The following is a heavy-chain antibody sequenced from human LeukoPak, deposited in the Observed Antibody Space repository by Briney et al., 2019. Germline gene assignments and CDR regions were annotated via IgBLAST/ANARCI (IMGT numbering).Heavy chain of an antibody. V-gene: IGHV1-2*06. CDR1: GYTFTGYY. D-gene: IGHD4/OR15-4a*01. J-gene: IGHJ4*02. Sequence: ASVKVSCKASGYTFTGYYMHWVRQAPGQGREWMGRINPNSGGTNYAQKFQGRVTMTRDTSISTAYMELSRLRSDDTAVYYCATEDMVVTSLTFDYWGQGTLVTVSS. CDR3: ATEDMVVTSLTFDY. CDR2: INPNSGGT.